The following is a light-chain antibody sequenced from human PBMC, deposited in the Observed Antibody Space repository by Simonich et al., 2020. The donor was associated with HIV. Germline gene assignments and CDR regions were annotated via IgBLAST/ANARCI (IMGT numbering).Light chain of an antibody. V-gene: IGKV1-5*03. CDR3: QQYNNYPKT. Sequence: DIQLTQSPSFLSASVGDRVTITCRASQSIDNWLAWYQQKPGKAPKLLVYEASSLQSGVPSRFSGSGSGAEFTLTISSLQPDDFATYYCQQYNNYPKTFGQGTKVEIK. J-gene: IGKJ1*01. CDR1: QSIDNW. CDR2: EAS.